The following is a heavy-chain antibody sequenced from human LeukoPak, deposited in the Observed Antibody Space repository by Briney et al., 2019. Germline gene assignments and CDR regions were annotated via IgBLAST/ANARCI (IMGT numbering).Heavy chain of an antibody. Sequence: PGGFLRLSCAASGFTFSNAWMNWVRQAPGKGLEWVGRIKSKTDGGTTDYAAPVKGRFTISRDDSKNTLYLQMNSLKTEDTAVYYCTTVEGYDSSGYFSVYWGQGTLVTVSS. V-gene: IGHV3-15*07. J-gene: IGHJ4*02. CDR1: GFTFSNAW. CDR3: TTVEGYDSSGYFSVY. CDR2: IKSKTDGGTT. D-gene: IGHD3-22*01.